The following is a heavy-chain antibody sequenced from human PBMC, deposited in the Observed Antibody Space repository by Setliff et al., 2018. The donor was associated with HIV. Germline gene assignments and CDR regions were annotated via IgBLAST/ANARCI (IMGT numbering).Heavy chain of an antibody. D-gene: IGHD1-7*01. J-gene: IGHJ4*02. CDR2: INYSGST. CDR3: HVEVPLIMRTTPPL. Sequence: SETLSLTCSVSGGSLSGGSYYWGWIRQPPGKGLEWIGEINYSGSTNYKASLKSRVTIPADTSKNQFSLRLNNVTAADTAVYYCHVEVPLIMRTTPPLWGQGTLVTVSS. CDR1: GGSLSGGSYY. V-gene: IGHV4-39*07.